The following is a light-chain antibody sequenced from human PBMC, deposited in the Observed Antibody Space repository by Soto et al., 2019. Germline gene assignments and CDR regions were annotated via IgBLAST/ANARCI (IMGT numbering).Light chain of an antibody. CDR2: GAS. CDR3: QHYNNWPPYT. CDR1: QGVCRN. Sequence: EIVMTQSPATLSVSPGGRATLFCRASQGVCRNLALYQQKPGQAPRLLIYGASTRATGIPARFSGSGSGTEFTLTISSLQSEDFAVYYCQHYNNWPPYTFGQGTKLEIK. J-gene: IGKJ2*01. V-gene: IGKV3-15*01.